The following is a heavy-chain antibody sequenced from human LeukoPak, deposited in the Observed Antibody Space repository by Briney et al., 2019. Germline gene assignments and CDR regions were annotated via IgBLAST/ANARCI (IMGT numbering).Heavy chain of an antibody. D-gene: IGHD3-3*01. CDR1: GFTFSSYS. Sequence: PGGSLRLSCAASGFTFSSYSMNWVRQAPGKGLEWVSSISSSSSYIYYADSVKGRFTISRDNAKNSLYLQMNSLRAEDTAVYYCARDGTYYDFWSGYYTRSDQYYFDYWGQGTLVTVSS. V-gene: IGHV3-21*01. J-gene: IGHJ4*02. CDR2: ISSSSSYI. CDR3: ARDGTYYDFWSGYYTRSDQYYFDY.